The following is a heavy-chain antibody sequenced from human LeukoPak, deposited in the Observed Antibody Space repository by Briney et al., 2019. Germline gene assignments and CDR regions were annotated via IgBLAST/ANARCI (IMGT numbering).Heavy chain of an antibody. Sequence: PGGSLRLSCAASGFTFSTFWMTWVRQAAGKGLEWVANIKEDGSEKYYVDSLKGRFTISRDNAKNSLYLQMNSLRAEDTAVYYCATYYYASGSSDWGQGTLVTVSS. J-gene: IGHJ4*02. V-gene: IGHV3-7*05. CDR2: IKEDGSEK. D-gene: IGHD3-10*01. CDR1: GFTFSTFW. CDR3: ATYYYASGSSD.